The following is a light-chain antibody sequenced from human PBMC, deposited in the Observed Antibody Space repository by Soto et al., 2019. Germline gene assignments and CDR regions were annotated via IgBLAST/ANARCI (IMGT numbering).Light chain of an antibody. V-gene: IGKV1-9*01. CDR3: QQLNVNPPLT. CDR2: GAF. CDR1: QAISNY. Sequence: DIQMTQSASSLSASLGDSVTITWRASQAISNYLAWYQQKPGKAPRLLVYGAFTLQSGVPSRFRGSGSATEFTLTISSLQPEDFATYFCQQLNVNPPLTFGGGTKVDIK. J-gene: IGKJ4*01.